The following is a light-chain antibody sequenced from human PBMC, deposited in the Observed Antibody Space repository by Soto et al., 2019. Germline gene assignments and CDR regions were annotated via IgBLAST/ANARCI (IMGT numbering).Light chain of an antibody. CDR2: DVS. CDR3: SSYANNVV. J-gene: IGLJ2*01. CDR1: SSDLGTYNY. V-gene: IGLV2-14*01. Sequence: QSALTQPASVSGSPGQSITISCTGTSSDLGTYNYVSWYQQHPGKAPKLMIYDVSAWPSGLSNRFSGSKFGNTASLTISGLQAEDEAVYYCSSYANNVVFGGGTKLTVL.